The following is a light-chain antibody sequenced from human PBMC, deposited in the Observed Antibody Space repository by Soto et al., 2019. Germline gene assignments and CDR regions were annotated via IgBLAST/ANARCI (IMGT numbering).Light chain of an antibody. J-gene: IGKJ5*01. CDR3: QQYASWPRGT. Sequence: EIMITQSPATLSVSRGERATLSCRASQTINNNLAWYQQKPGQPPRLLIYGASTRATGIPASFSGSGSGTEFTLTISSLQSDDFAVYFCQQYASWPRGTLGQGTRLEIK. V-gene: IGKV3-15*01. CDR2: GAS. CDR1: QTINNN.